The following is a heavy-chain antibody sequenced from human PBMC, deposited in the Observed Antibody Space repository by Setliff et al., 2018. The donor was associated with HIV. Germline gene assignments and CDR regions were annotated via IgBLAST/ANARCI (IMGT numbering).Heavy chain of an antibody. CDR1: SGSITSSTYY. CDR2: VHYTGNT. Sequence: PSETLSLTCTVSSGSITSSTYYWGWIRQPPGKGLEWIGTVHYTGNTYHNPSLKSRVTISVEVSKNQISLKLTAVTAADSAVYYCAREGDGIDFWGQGTLVTVSS. D-gene: IGHD2-21*02. V-gene: IGHV4-39*02. CDR3: AREGDGIDF. J-gene: IGHJ4*02.